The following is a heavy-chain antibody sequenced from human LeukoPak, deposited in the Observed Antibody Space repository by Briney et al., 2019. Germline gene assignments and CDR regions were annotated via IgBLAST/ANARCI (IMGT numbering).Heavy chain of an antibody. CDR3: ARGMTTGICNWFDP. V-gene: IGHV4-30-2*01. Sequence: SETLSLTCAVSGGSISSGGYSWSWIRQPPGKGLEWIGYIYHSGSTYYNPSLKSRVTISVDRSKNQFSLKLSSVTAADTAVYYRARGMTTGICNWFDPWGQRTLVTVSS. CDR1: GGSISSGGYS. CDR2: IYHSGST. J-gene: IGHJ5*02. D-gene: IGHD4-11*01.